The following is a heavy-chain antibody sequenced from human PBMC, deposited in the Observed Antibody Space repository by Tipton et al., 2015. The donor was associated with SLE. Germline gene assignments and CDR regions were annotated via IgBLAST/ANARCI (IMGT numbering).Heavy chain of an antibody. J-gene: IGHJ3*01. CDR3: ARGGTEYPFDF. Sequence: TLSLTCTVSGGSISSGDYYWSWIRQPPGKGLEWIGEIHHTGSTSYTPSLKSRVTISVDKSKNQFSLNLSSVTAADTAVYYCARGGTEYPFDFWGQGTMVTVSS. CDR2: IHHTGST. V-gene: IGHV4-30-2*01. CDR1: GGSISSGDYY. D-gene: IGHD2-2*01.